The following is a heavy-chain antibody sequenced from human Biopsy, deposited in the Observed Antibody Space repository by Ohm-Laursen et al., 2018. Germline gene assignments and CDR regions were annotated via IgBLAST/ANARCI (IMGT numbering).Heavy chain of an antibody. Sequence: SDTLSLTCSVSGGSIYNFFWSWIRQPPGKGLEWIGDITQSGSTNYSPSLKSRVTISVDTAKKQFSLSLRSVTAADTAVYYCARVPLPGIGAAYQGRFLYGMDVWGQGTTVSVSS. V-gene: IGHV4-34*01. J-gene: IGHJ6*02. D-gene: IGHD6-13*01. CDR3: ARVPLPGIGAAYQGRFLYGMDV. CDR1: GGSIYNFF. CDR2: ITQSGST.